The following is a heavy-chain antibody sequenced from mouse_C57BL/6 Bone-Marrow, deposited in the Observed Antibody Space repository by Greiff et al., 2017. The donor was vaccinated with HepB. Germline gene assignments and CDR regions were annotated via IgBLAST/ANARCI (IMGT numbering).Heavy chain of an antibody. CDR2: VYPGSGSI. Sequence: QVQLQQSGAELVKPGASVKMSCKASGYTFTEYTIHWVKQRAGQGLEWIGWVYPGSGSIKYNEKFKDKAKLTAYKSSSTVYMELSSLTSEDSAVYFCARHEDFHYYGRGFAYWGQGTLVTVSA. D-gene: IGHD1-1*01. CDR1: GYTFTEYT. J-gene: IGHJ3*01. V-gene: IGHV1-62-2*01. CDR3: ARHEDFHYYGRGFAY.